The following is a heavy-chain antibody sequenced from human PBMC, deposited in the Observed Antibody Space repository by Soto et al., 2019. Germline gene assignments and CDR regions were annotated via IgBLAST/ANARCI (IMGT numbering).Heavy chain of an antibody. J-gene: IGHJ4*02. CDR2: ISAYNGNT. CDR1: GYTFTSYG. D-gene: IGHD3-3*01. Sequence: GAAVKVSCKASGYTFTSYGISWVGQAPGQGLEWMGWISAYNGNTNYAYKLQGRVTMTTDTSTSTAYMELRSLRSDASAVYYCARVGVRRPTPLWYWGQGTLVTVSS. CDR3: ARVGVRRPTPLWY. V-gene: IGHV1-18*01.